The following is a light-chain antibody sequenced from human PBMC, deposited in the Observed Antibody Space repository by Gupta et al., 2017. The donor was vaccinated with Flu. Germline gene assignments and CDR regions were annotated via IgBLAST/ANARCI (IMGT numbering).Light chain of an antibody. CDR2: SNT. CDR3: SAYDDSLNGVV. J-gene: IGLJ2*01. CDR1: SSNIGSNT. V-gene: IGLV1-44*01. Sequence: SLLTQPPSPSGPPGQRVTISCSGSSSNIGSNTVNWYQQHPGTAPKLLIYSNTQRPSGVPDRFSGSKSGTSASLAITGLQAEDEADYYCSAYDDSLNGVVFGGGTKLTVL.